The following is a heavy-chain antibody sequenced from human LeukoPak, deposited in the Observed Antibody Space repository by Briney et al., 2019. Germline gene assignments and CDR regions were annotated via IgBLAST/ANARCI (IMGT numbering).Heavy chain of an antibody. CDR2: INPNSGGT. J-gene: IGHJ4*02. V-gene: IGHV1-2*06. D-gene: IGHD2-8*02. Sequence: ASVKGSCKASGYTFTDYFMHWVRQAPGQALEWMGRINPNSGGTNYAQKFQGRVTMTRDTSISTAYMELSGLRSDDTAVYYCARDRTGALFFDYWGQGTLVTVSS. CDR1: GYTFTDYF. CDR3: ARDRTGALFFDY.